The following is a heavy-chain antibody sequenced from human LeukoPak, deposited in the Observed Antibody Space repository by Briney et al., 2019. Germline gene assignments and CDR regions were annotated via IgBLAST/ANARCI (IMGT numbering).Heavy chain of an antibody. J-gene: IGHJ4*02. Sequence: SQTLSLTCAISGDSVSSINGAWNWVRQSPSRGLEWLGRTYYRSKWYYDYAASMQGRMTIEPDTSKNQFSLHLYSVTPEDTAVYYCARDLGNTGWHTFDYWGQGTLVTVSS. CDR3: ARDLGNTGWHTFDY. V-gene: IGHV6-1*01. CDR2: TYYRSKWYY. D-gene: IGHD5-12*01. CDR1: GDSVSSINGA.